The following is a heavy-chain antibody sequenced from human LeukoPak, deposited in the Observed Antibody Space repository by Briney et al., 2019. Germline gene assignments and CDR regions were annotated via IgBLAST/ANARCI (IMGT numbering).Heavy chain of an antibody. V-gene: IGHV5-10-1*01. D-gene: IGHD3-22*01. J-gene: IGHJ5*02. CDR2: IAPSDSYT. Sequence: GESLRISCKVSGYSFPSYWNTWVRQVPGKGLEWMGRIAPSDSYTNYNPSFEGHVTMSVEKSITTVYLQWSSLKASDTAMYYCVRQPPGVYDTTQNWFDPWGQGTLVTVSS. CDR1: GYSFPSYW. CDR3: VRQPPGVYDTTQNWFDP.